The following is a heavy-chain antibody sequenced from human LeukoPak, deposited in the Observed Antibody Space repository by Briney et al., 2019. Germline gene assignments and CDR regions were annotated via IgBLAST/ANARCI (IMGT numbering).Heavy chain of an antibody. CDR3: AREDGGNLDY. Sequence: SETLSLTCTVSGGSFSGYYWSWIRQPPGKGLEWIGEINHSGSTNYNPSLKSRVTISVDTSKNQFSLKLSSVTAADTAVYYCAREDGGNLDYWGQGTLVTVSS. CDR2: INHSGST. CDR1: GGSFSGYY. V-gene: IGHV4-34*01. D-gene: IGHD4-23*01. J-gene: IGHJ4*02.